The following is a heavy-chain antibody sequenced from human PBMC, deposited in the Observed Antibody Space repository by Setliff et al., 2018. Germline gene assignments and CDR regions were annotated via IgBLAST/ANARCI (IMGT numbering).Heavy chain of an antibody. CDR3: AREQWLDPPGYYYMDV. CDR1: GGSISSYY. CDR2: IHIGGSA. D-gene: IGHD6-19*01. V-gene: IGHV4-4*07. Sequence: SETLSLTCTVSGGSISSYYWSWIRQPAGKGLEWIGHIHIGGSANYNPSLKSRVTISIDTSKNQFSLKLNSVTAADMAVYYCAREQWLDPPGYYYMDVWAKGTTVTVSS. J-gene: IGHJ6*03.